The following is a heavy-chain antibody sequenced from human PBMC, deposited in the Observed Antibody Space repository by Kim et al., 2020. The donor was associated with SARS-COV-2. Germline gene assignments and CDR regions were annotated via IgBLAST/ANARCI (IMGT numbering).Heavy chain of an antibody. D-gene: IGHD1-26*01. CDR3: ARDSGSYGDFDY. CDR1: GYAFTGYY. CDR2: INPNDGGR. V-gene: IGHV1-2*06. J-gene: IGHJ4*02. Sequence: ASVKVSCKASGYAFTGYYIHWVRQGPGQGLEWMGRINPNDGGRSYAQKFQGRVTMTRDASITTAYMQLSGLRSDDTAVYYCARDSGSYGDFDYWGQGTLVTVSS.